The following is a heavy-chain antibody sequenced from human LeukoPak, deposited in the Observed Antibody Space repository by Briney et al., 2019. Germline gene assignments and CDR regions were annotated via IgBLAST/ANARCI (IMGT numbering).Heavy chain of an antibody. Sequence: GEXLKSSFKGSGSSFTSYWIGWVRQMPGKGVEWRGIIYPGESDTRYSPSFQGQVTISADKSISTAYLQWSSLKASDTAMYYCARHTSHYRYYYYYMDVWGKGTTVTVSS. D-gene: IGHD4-11*01. CDR2: IYPGESDT. CDR3: ARHTSHYRYYYYYMDV. V-gene: IGHV5-51*01. CDR1: GSSFTSYW. J-gene: IGHJ6*03.